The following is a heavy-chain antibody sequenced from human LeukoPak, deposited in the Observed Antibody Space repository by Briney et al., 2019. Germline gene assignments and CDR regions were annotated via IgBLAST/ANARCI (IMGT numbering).Heavy chain of an antibody. CDR3: TKELHVAVAVADYYYFYMDV. Sequence: QSGGSLRLSCAASGFAFSSFAMGWVRQSPGKGLEWLSTINGGGNTTFYSDSVKGRFTISRDNSKNTLYLHMDSLSPDDTATYYCTKELHVAVAVADYYYFYMDVWGRGTAVTVSS. V-gene: IGHV3-23*01. CDR1: GFAFSSFA. J-gene: IGHJ6*03. D-gene: IGHD6-19*01. CDR2: INGGGNTT.